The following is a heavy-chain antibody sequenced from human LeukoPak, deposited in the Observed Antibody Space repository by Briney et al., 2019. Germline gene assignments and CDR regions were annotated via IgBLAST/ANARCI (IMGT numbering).Heavy chain of an antibody. J-gene: IGHJ4*02. Sequence: RGESLKISCKGSGYSLTSYWIGWVRQMPGKGLEWMGIINPGDSDTRYSPSFQGQVTMSADKSISTAYLQWSSLKASDTAMFYCARMTGDSSSSDYWGQGTLVTVSS. CDR1: GYSLTSYW. CDR3: ARMTGDSSSSDY. V-gene: IGHV5-51*01. D-gene: IGHD3-22*01. CDR2: INPGDSDT.